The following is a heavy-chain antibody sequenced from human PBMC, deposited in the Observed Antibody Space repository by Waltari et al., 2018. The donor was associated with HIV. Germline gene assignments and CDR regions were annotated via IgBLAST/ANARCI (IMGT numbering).Heavy chain of an antibody. V-gene: IGHV3-48*01. CDR1: GFTFSSYS. J-gene: IGHJ6*02. CDR3: ARDRRADILTGYSHFYYYYGMDV. Sequence: EVQLVESGGGLVQPGGSLRLSCAASGFTFSSYSMNWVRQAPGKGLEWVSYISSSVNTKYEANSGKGLFTISRDNAKNSLYLQMNSLRAEDTAVYYCARDRRADILTGYSHFYYYYGMDVWGQGTTVTVSS. D-gene: IGHD3-9*01. CDR2: ISSSVNTK.